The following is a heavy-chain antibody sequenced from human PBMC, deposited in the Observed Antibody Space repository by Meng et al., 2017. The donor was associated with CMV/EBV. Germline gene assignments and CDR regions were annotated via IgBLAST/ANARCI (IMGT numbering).Heavy chain of an antibody. Sequence: GESLKISCAASGFTFSSYDMHWVRQATGKGLEWVSAIGTAGDTYYPGSVKGRVTISRENAKNSLYLQMNSLRAGDTAVYYCARARAGGSYVDYWGQGTLVTVSS. CDR2: IGTAGDT. D-gene: IGHD1-26*01. J-gene: IGHJ4*02. CDR1: GFTFSSYD. V-gene: IGHV3-13*01. CDR3: ARARAGGSYVDY.